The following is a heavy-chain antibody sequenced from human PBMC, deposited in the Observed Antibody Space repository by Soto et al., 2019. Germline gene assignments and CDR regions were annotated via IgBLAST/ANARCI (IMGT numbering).Heavy chain of an antibody. J-gene: IGHJ4*02. Sequence: QVQLVESGGGVVQPGRSLRLSCAASGFTFSSYAMHWVRQAPGKGLEWVAVISYDGSNKYYADSVKGRFTISRDNSKNTLYLQMNSLRAEDTAVYYCAREGRIAAAGFDYWGQGTLVTVSS. D-gene: IGHD6-13*01. V-gene: IGHV3-30-3*01. CDR1: GFTFSSYA. CDR2: ISYDGSNK. CDR3: AREGRIAAAGFDY.